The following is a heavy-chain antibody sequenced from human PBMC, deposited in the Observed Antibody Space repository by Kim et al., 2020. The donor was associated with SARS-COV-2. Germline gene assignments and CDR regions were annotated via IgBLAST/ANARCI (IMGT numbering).Heavy chain of an antibody. CDR2: IYYSGST. CDR1: GGSISSGGYY. CDR3: ARVSYCGGDCYPGYFQH. Sequence: SETLSLTCTVSGGSISSGGYYWSWIRQHPGKGLEWIGYIYYSGSTYYNPSLKSRVTISVDTSKNQFSLKLSSVTAADTAVYYCARVSYCGGDCYPGYFQHWGQGTLVTVSS. D-gene: IGHD2-21*01. J-gene: IGHJ1*01. V-gene: IGHV4-31*03.